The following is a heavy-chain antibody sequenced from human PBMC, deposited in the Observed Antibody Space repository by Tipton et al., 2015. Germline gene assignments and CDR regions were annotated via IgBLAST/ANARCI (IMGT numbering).Heavy chain of an antibody. Sequence: LRLSCTVSGGSVSSGSYYWSWIRQPPGKGLEWIGYIYYIGSTNYNPSLKGRLTMSIDTSKNQFSLNLSSVTAADTAGYYCARTGYCSGGSCYFDAFDIWGRGTMVTVSS. D-gene: IGHD2-15*01. CDR1: GGSVSSGSYY. J-gene: IGHJ3*02. V-gene: IGHV4-61*01. CDR3: ARTGYCSGGSCYFDAFDI. CDR2: IYYIGST.